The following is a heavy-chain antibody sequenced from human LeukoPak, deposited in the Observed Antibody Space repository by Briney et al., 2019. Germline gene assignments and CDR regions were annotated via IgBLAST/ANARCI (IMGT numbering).Heavy chain of an antibody. CDR1: GYSFSNYW. Sequence: GESLKISCKGSGYSFSNYWIGWVRQMPGKGLEWMGIIYPGDSDTRYSPSFQGQVTISADKSISTAYLQWSSLKASDTAMYYCARQGYGPSGGYYYYGMDVWGQGTTVTVSS. CDR2: IYPGDSDT. CDR3: ARQGYGPSGGYYYYGMDV. V-gene: IGHV5-51*01. D-gene: IGHD5-18*01. J-gene: IGHJ6*02.